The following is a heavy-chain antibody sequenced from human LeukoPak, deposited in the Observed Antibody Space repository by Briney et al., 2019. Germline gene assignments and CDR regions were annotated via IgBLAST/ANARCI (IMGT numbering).Heavy chain of an antibody. CDR2: ISAYSDKT. CDR1: GYTFTTYG. CDR3: ARVCRGLSTFSYYYYMDV. V-gene: IGHV1-18*01. J-gene: IGHJ6*03. D-gene: IGHD3-16*01. Sequence: GASVKVSCKASGYTFTTYGITWVRRAPGQVLEWMGWISAYSDKTNYAQKLQGRVTMTTDTSTSTAYMELRSLRSDDTAVSYCARVCRGLSTFSYYYYMDVWGKGTTVTVSS.